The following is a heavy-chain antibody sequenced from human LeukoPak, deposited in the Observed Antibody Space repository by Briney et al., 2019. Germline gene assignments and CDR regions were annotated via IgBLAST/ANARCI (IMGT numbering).Heavy chain of an antibody. V-gene: IGHV4-39*01. CDR1: GDSLTSSSHY. J-gene: IGHJ3*02. CDR3: VAEMTASAAFDI. D-gene: IGHD2-21*02. Sequence: PSETLSLTCTVSGDSLTSSSHYWGWIRQPPGKRLQWVASLHHTGRNYSNAALKSRVSISMDAAKSKFSLKVNSVTAADSGVYYCVAEMTASAAFDIWGQGTMVAASS. CDR2: LHHTGRN.